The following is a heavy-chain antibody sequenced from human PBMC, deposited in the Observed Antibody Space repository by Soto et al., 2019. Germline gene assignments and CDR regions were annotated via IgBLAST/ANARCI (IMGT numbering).Heavy chain of an antibody. V-gene: IGHV3-23*01. D-gene: IGHD3-10*01. CDR1: GFTFSSYA. J-gene: IGHJ6*02. CDR2: ISGSGGST. CDR3: AKASGEHMVRGDIMWRLFCGMDV. Sequence: EVQLLESGGGLVQPGGSLRLSCAASGFTFSSYAMSWVRQAPGKGLEWVSAISGSGGSTYYADSVKGRFTISRDNSKNTLYLQMNSLRAEDTAVYYCAKASGEHMVRGDIMWRLFCGMDVWGQGTTVTVSS.